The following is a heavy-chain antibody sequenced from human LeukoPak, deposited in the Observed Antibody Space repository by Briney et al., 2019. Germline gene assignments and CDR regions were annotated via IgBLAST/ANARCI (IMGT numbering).Heavy chain of an antibody. J-gene: IGHJ4*02. CDR2: MSGSGGRT. CDR3: AKGTDGGYSYDYSHPFDY. V-gene: IGHV3-23*01. Sequence: GGSLRLSCAASGFTFSSYAMSWVRQAPGKGLGWVSAMSGSGGRTYYADSVKGRFTISRDYSKNTLYLEMNSLRDQDTAVYYCAKGTDGGYSYDYSHPFDYWGQGTLATVSS. D-gene: IGHD5-18*01. CDR1: GFTFSSYA.